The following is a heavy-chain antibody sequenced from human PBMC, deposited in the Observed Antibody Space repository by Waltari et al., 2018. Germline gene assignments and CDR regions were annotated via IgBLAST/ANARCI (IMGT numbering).Heavy chain of an antibody. D-gene: IGHD2-15*01. CDR1: GYSISSGFF. V-gene: IGHV4-38-2*02. J-gene: IGHJ6*02. CDR3: ARDGGNVVPL. Sequence: SLSCFVSGYSISSGFFWGWIRQAPGKGLEWIATISYSGASHYSPSLKSRVTIAADASKNLFSLKLTSVTAADTAMYYCARDGGNVVPLWGLGTAVTVSS. CDR2: ISYSGAS.